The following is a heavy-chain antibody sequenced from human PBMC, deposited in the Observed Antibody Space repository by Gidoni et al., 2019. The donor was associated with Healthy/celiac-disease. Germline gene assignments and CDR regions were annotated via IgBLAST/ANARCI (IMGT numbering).Heavy chain of an antibody. Sequence: QVQLVESGGGVVQPGRSLRLSWAASGFTFSSYGMHWVRQAPGKGLEWVAVISYDGSNKYYADSVKGRFTISRDNSKNTLYLQMNSLRAEDTAVYYCAKQEVVVVAATPEYGMDVWGQGTTVTVSS. CDR2: ISYDGSNK. V-gene: IGHV3-30*18. J-gene: IGHJ6*02. CDR3: AKQEVVVVAATPEYGMDV. D-gene: IGHD2-15*01. CDR1: GFTFSSYG.